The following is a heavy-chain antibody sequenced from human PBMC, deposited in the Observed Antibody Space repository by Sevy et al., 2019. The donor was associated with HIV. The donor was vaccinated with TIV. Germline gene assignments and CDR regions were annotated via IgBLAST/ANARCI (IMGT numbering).Heavy chain of an antibody. CDR2: IKSITDGGTT. D-gene: IGHD4-17*01. V-gene: IGHV3-15*01. CDR3: TTTRGYGDYSGGMDV. Sequence: GGSLRLSCAASGFTFSNAWMSWVRQAPGKGLEWVGRIKSITDGGTTDYAAPVKGRFTISRDDSKTTLYLQMNSLKTEDTAVYYCTTTRGYGDYSGGMDVWGQGTTVTVS. CDR1: GFTFSNAW. J-gene: IGHJ6*02.